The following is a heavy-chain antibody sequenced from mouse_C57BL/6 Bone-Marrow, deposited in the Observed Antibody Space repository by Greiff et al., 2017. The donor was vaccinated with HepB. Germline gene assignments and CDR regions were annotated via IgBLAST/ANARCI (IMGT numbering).Heavy chain of an antibody. CDR1: GYTFTSYD. V-gene: IGHV1-85*01. D-gene: IGHD4-1*01. J-gene: IGHJ1*03. Sequence: QVQLQQSGPDLVKPGASVKLSCKASGYTFTSYDINWVKQRPGQGLEWIGWIYPRDGSTKYNEKFKGKATVTVDTSSSTAYMELHSLTSEDSAVYFCARWEENWYFDVWGTGTTVIVSS. CDR3: ARWEENWYFDV. CDR2: IYPRDGST.